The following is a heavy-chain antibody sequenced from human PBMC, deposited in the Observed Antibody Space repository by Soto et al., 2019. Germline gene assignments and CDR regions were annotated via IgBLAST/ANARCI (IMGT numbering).Heavy chain of an antibody. D-gene: IGHD3-22*01. Sequence: PGGSLRLSCAASGFTFSSYGMHWVRQAPGKGLEWVAVIWYDGSNKYYADSVKGRFTISRDNSKNTLYLQMNSLRAEDTAVYYCARGRHSSGYYDYWGQGTLVTVSS. CDR1: GFTFSSYG. CDR3: ARGRHSSGYYDY. J-gene: IGHJ4*02. V-gene: IGHV3-33*01. CDR2: IWYDGSNK.